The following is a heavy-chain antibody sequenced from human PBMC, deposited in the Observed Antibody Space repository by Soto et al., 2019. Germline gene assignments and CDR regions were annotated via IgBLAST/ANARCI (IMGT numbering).Heavy chain of an antibody. V-gene: IGHV1-69*01. Sequence: QVPLVQSGAEVKKPGSSVKVSCKASGGTFSSYAISWVRQAPGQGLEWMGGIIPIFGTANYAQKFQGRVTITADESTSTAYMELSSLRSEDTAVYYCARAESAYYDFWSGSGYYYYGMDVWGQGTTVTVSS. CDR2: IIPIFGTA. D-gene: IGHD3-3*01. CDR3: ARAESAYYDFWSGSGYYYYGMDV. J-gene: IGHJ6*02. CDR1: GGTFSSYA.